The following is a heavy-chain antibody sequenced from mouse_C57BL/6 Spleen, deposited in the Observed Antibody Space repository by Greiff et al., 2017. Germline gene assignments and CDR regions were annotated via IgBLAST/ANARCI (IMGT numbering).Heavy chain of an antibody. Sequence: VQLKESGPGLVQPSQSLSITCTVSGFSLTSYGVHWVRQSPGKGLEWLGVIWSGGSTDYNAAFISRLSISKDNSKSQVFFKMNSLQADDTAIYYCARNSHYYGSYYYAMDYWGQGTSVTVSS. D-gene: IGHD1-2*01. V-gene: IGHV2-2*01. CDR1: GFSLTSYG. CDR3: ARNSHYYGSYYYAMDY. CDR2: IWSGGST. J-gene: IGHJ4*01.